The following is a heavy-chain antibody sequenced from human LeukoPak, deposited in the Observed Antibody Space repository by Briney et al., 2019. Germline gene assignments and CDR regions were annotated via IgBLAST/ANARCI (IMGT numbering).Heavy chain of an antibody. CDR3: ARGRRVLRFLEWLLRSFDY. V-gene: IGHV4-34*01. CDR1: GGSFSGYY. Sequence: PSETPSLTCAVYGGSFSGYYWSWIRQPPGKGLEWIGEINHSGSTNYNPSLKSRVTISVDTSKNQFSLKLSSVTAADTAVYYCARGRRVLRFLEWLLRSFDYWGQGTLVTVSS. J-gene: IGHJ4*02. CDR2: INHSGST. D-gene: IGHD3-3*01.